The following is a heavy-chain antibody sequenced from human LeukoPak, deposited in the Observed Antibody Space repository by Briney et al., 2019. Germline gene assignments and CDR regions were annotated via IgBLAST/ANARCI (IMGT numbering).Heavy chain of an antibody. D-gene: IGHD1-26*01. CDR3: ARDGYSGSYYRLYYFFMDV. V-gene: IGHV3-30*02. Sequence: PGGSLRLSCAASGFTFNNYGMFWFRQAPGKGLDWVSFIRFDGSHKYYADPVKGRFTISRDNSENTLYLQMNSLRGEDTAVYYCARDGYSGSYYRLYYFFMDVWGKGTTVTVSS. CDR1: GFTFNNYG. CDR2: IRFDGSHK. J-gene: IGHJ6*03.